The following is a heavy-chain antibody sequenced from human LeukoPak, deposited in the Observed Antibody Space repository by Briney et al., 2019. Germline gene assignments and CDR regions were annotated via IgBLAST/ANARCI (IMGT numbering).Heavy chain of an antibody. J-gene: IGHJ4*02. D-gene: IGHD6-13*01. Sequence: TGGPLRLSCAASGFTFSSYNMNWVRQAPGKGLEWVSYISSGSTTIYYADSVQGRFTISRDNAKNSLYLQMNSLTDEDTAVYYCARVSYGSSWSDYWGQGTLVTVSS. V-gene: IGHV3-48*02. CDR1: GFTFSSYN. CDR2: ISSGSTTI. CDR3: ARVSYGSSWSDY.